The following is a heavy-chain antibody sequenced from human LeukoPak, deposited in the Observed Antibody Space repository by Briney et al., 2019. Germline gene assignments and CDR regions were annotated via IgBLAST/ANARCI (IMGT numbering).Heavy chain of an antibody. CDR2: ISGSGGST. CDR3: AKGQYSSSSSFDY. D-gene: IGHD6-6*01. Sequence: GGSLRLSCAASGFTFSSYAMSWVRQAPGKGLEWVSAISGSGGSTYYTDSVKSRFTISRDNSKNTLYLQMNSLRAEDTAVYYCAKGQYSSSSSFDYWGQGALVTVSS. CDR1: GFTFSSYA. J-gene: IGHJ4*02. V-gene: IGHV3-23*01.